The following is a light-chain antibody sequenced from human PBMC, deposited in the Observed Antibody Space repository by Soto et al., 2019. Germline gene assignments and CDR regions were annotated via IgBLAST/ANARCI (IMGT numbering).Light chain of an antibody. J-gene: IGLJ3*02. CDR2: DVS. Sequence: QSALTQPASVSGSPGQSITISCTGTSSDVGGYNYVSWYQQHPGKAPKLMIYDVSNRPSGVSNRFSGSKSGNTASLTISGLQAEDEADYYCSSDTSSSPLVFGGGTQLTVL. CDR3: SSDTSSSPLV. V-gene: IGLV2-14*01. CDR1: SSDVGGYNY.